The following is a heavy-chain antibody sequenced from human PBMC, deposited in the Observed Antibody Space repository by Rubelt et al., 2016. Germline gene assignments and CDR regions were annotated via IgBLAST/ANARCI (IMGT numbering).Heavy chain of an antibody. J-gene: IGHJ4*02. CDR3: AREERGGTGTTFYFDY. CDR1: RYW. D-gene: IGHD1-1*01. V-gene: IGHV3-74*01. CDR2: INTDGST. Sequence: RYWMHWVRQAPGKGLVWVSRINTDGSTSYADSVKGRFTISRDNGKNTLHLQMNSLRAEDTAVYYCAREERGGTGTTFYFDYWGQGTLVTVSS.